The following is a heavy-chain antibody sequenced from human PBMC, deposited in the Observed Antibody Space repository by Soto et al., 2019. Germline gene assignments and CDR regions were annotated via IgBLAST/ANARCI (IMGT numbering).Heavy chain of an antibody. V-gene: IGHV1-69*13. D-gene: IGHD6-19*01. CDR2: IIPIFGTA. CDR1: GYAFSSYA. J-gene: IGHJ6*02. CDR3: ARDLIAVAGTGTDYDYGMDV. Sequence: SVKVSCKSCGYAFSSYAISWVRQAPGQGLEWMGGIIPIFGTANYAQKFQGRVTITADESTSTAYMELSSLISEDTAVYYCARDLIAVAGTGTDYDYGMDVWGQGTTVTVSS.